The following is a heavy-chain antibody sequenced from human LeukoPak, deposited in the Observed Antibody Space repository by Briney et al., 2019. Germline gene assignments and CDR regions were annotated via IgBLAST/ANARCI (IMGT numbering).Heavy chain of an antibody. CDR2: INHSGST. CDR1: GGSISPYY. D-gene: IGHD1-26*01. V-gene: IGHV4-34*01. J-gene: IGHJ4*02. CDR3: ARARRGAETYYFDY. Sequence: SETLSLTCSVSGGSISPYYWNWIRQPPGKGLEWIGEINHSGSTNYNPSLKSRVTISVDTSKNQFSLKLSSVTAADTAVYYCARARRGAETYYFDYWGQGTLVTVSS.